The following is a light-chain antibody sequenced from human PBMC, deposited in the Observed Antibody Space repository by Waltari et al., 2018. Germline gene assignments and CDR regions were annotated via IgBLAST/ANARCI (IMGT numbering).Light chain of an antibody. CDR2: GAN. J-gene: IGLJ2*01. Sequence: SSQLTQDPAVSVALVHTVRIPCRGDSLGSCSASWYPQKPGPAPVLVIYGANKRPSGIPERFSGSSSGNTASLTITGAQAEDEADYYCNSRVRSGNLVVFAGGTKLTVL. CDR3: NSRVRSGNLVV. CDR1: SLGSCS. V-gene: IGLV3-19*01.